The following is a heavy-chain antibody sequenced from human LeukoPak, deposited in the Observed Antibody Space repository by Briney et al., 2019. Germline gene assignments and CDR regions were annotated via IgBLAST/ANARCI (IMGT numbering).Heavy chain of an antibody. CDR3: ARDRDYDYIWGTYRVFDY. V-gene: IGHV4-31*03. D-gene: IGHD3-16*02. J-gene: IGHJ4*02. CDR2: VYYSGST. Sequence: SQTLSLTCTVSGGSISSGGYYWSWIRQHPGKGLEWIGYVYYSGSTYYNPSLKSRVTISVDTSKNQFSLKLSSVTAAETAVYYCARDRDYDYIWGTYRVFDYWGQGTLVTVSS. CDR1: GGSISSGGYY.